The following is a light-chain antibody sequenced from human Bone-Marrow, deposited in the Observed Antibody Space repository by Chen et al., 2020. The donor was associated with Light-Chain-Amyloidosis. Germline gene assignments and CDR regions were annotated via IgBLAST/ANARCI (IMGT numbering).Light chain of an antibody. CDR1: QSVSNY. V-gene: IGKV3-11*01. Sequence: DIVLTQSPPTLSLSPGARATLSCRASQSVSNYLAWYQQKPGQAPRLLIYDASKRATGIPARFSGSGSGTDFTLTISSLEPEDFAVYYCQQRVNWRTFGGGTKVEFK. CDR3: QQRVNWRT. J-gene: IGKJ4*01. CDR2: DAS.